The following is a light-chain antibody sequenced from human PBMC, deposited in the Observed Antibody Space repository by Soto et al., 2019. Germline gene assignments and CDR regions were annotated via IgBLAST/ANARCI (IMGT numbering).Light chain of an antibody. Sequence: EIMLTQSPGTLSLSPGEGATLSCRASQSVISSYLAWYQQKPGQAPRLLIYGASIRATGIPDRFSGSGSGTDFSLTISRLEPEDFAVYYCQQYASSPGTFGQGTKVEIK. CDR2: GAS. CDR3: QQYASSPGT. CDR1: QSVISSY. V-gene: IGKV3-20*01. J-gene: IGKJ1*01.